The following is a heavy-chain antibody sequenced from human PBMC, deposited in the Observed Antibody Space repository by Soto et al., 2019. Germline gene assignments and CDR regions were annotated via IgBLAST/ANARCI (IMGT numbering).Heavy chain of an antibody. J-gene: IGHJ4*02. CDR3: ARAIAAAGSY. D-gene: IGHD6-13*01. CDR1: GFTLSNYW. CDR2: ITQDGSEK. V-gene: IGHV3-7*05. Sequence: EVQLVESGGGLVQPGGSLRLSCAASGFTLSNYWMTWVRQAQGKGLEWVANITQDGSEKYYVDSVKGRFTISRDNAKNSFYLQMNSLRAEGTAVYYCARAIAAAGSYWGQGALVPVSS.